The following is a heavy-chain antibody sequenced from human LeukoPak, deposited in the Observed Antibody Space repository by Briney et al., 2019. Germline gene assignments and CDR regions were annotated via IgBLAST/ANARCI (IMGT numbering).Heavy chain of an antibody. Sequence: GGSLRLSCAASGFTFSSYAMHWVRQAPGKGLEWVAVISYDGSNKYYADSVKGRFTISRDNSKNTLYLQMNSLRAEDTAVYYCAKGTSPYYYYYYGMDVWGQGTTVTVSS. CDR3: AKGTSPYYYYYYGMDV. CDR1: GFTFSSYA. J-gene: IGHJ6*02. CDR2: ISYDGSNK. V-gene: IGHV3-30-3*01. D-gene: IGHD3/OR15-3a*01.